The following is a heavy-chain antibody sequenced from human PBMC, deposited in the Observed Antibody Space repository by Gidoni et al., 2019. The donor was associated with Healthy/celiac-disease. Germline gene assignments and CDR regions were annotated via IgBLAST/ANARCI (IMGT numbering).Heavy chain of an antibody. D-gene: IGHD6-19*01. V-gene: IGHV3-30-3*01. CDR2: ISYDGSNK. CDR3: AGRGGWQDY. Sequence: QVQRVESGGGVVQAGGSLRLDWAAAGFTFSSYAMHWVRQAPGKGLEWVAVISYDGSNKYYADSVKGRFTISRDNSKNTLYLQMNSLRAEDTAVYYCAGRGGWQDYWGQGTLVTVSS. CDR1: GFTFSSYA. J-gene: IGHJ4*02.